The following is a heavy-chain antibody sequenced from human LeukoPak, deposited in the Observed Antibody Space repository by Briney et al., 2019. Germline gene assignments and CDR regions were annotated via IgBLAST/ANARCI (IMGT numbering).Heavy chain of an antibody. CDR3: ARGGVPAAIRSYNWFDP. Sequence: SETLSLTCTVSGGSISSYYWSWIRQPPGKGLEWIGYIYYSGSTNYNPSLKSRVTISVDTSKNQFSLKLSSVTAADTAVYYCARGGVPAAIRSYNWFDPWGQGTLVTVSS. D-gene: IGHD2-2*01. CDR2: IYYSGST. J-gene: IGHJ5*02. CDR1: GGSISSYY. V-gene: IGHV4-59*08.